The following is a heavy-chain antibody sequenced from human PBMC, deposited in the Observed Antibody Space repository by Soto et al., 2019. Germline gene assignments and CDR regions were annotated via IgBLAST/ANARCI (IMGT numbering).Heavy chain of an antibody. CDR3: ATVGATSWYFDL. Sequence: ASVKVSCKVSGYTLTELSMHWVRQAPGKGLEWMGGFDPEDGETIYAQKFQGRVTMTEDTSTDTAYMELSSLRSEDTAVYYCATVGATSWYFDLWGRGTLVTVSS. V-gene: IGHV1-24*01. J-gene: IGHJ2*01. CDR2: FDPEDGET. CDR1: GYTLTELS. D-gene: IGHD1-26*01.